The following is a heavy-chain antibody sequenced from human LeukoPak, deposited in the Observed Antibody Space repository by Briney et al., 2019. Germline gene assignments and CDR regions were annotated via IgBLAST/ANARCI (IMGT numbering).Heavy chain of an antibody. D-gene: IGHD2-15*01. V-gene: IGHV3-30*18. J-gene: IGHJ4*02. Sequence: GGPLRLSCAASGFTFSSYGMHWVRQAPGKGLEWVAVISYDGRNKYYADSVKGRFTSSRDNSKNTLYLQMNSLRAEDTAVYYCAKDLGYCSGGSCYRFDYWGQGTLVTVSS. CDR1: GFTFSSYG. CDR3: AKDLGYCSGGSCYRFDY. CDR2: ISYDGRNK.